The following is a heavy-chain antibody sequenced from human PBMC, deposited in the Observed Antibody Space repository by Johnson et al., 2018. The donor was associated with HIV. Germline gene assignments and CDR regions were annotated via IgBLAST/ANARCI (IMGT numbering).Heavy chain of an antibody. Sequence: QVQLVESGGGVVQPGGSLRLSCAASGFTFSSYGMHWVRQAPGKGLEWVAFIRYDGSNQYYADSVKGRFTISRDNSKNTLYLQMDSLRAEDTAVYYCAKRDSGSLRDTFDIWGQGTMVTVSS. J-gene: IGHJ3*02. V-gene: IGHV3-30*02. D-gene: IGHD1-26*01. CDR3: AKRDSGSLRDTFDI. CDR1: GFTFSSYG. CDR2: IRYDGSNQ.